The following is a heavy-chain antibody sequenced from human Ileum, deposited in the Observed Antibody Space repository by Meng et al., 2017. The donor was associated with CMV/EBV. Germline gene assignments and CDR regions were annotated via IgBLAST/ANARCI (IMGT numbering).Heavy chain of an antibody. J-gene: IGHJ4*02. CDR1: GLTFNSYS. CDR3: AKDRCFEPAHFDY. D-gene: IGHD3-9*01. CDR2: ISGSGANS. Sequence: GGSLRLSCVASGLTFNSYSMGWVRQAPGKGLEWVAAISGSGANSYYAESVKGRATISRDNSKNTLLLELNGLRAEDTAVYYCAKDRCFEPAHFDYWGQGTLVTVSS. V-gene: IGHV3-23*01.